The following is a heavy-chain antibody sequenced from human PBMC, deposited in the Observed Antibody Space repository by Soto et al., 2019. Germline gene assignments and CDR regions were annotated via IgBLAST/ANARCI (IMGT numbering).Heavy chain of an antibody. Sequence: SETLSLTCTVSGRTISSYYWSWVRQPPGKGLEWIGYIYYSGSTNYNPSLKSRVTISVDTSKNQFSLKLSSVTAADTAVYYSARLAAARRGPFHPWGQGTLVTVSS. V-gene: IGHV4-59*01. J-gene: IGHJ5*02. CDR1: GRTISSYY. CDR2: IYYSGST. CDR3: ARLAAARRGPFHP. D-gene: IGHD6-13*01.